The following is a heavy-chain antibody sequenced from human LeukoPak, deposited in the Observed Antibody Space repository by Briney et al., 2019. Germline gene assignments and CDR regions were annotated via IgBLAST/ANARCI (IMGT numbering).Heavy chain of an antibody. Sequence: GGSLRLSCSASGFTFSSYAMHWVRQAPGKGLEWVSAISGSGGSTYYADSVKGRFTISRDNSKNTLYLQMNSLRAEDTALYYCARVRSGGSCYRSFDYWGQGTLVTVSS. J-gene: IGHJ4*02. D-gene: IGHD2-15*01. CDR2: ISGSGGST. V-gene: IGHV3-23*01. CDR3: ARVRSGGSCYRSFDY. CDR1: GFTFSSYA.